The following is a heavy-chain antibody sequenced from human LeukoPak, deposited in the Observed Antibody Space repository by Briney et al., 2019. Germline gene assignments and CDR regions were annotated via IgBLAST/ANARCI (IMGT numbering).Heavy chain of an antibody. J-gene: IGHJ4*02. Sequence: ASVKVSCKASGYTFTGYYMHWARQAPGQGLEWMGRINPNSGGTNYAQKFQGRVTMTRDTSISTAYMELSRLRSDDTAVYYCARRPFYDSSGYYYVELDYWGQGTLVTVSS. CDR2: INPNSGGT. CDR1: GYTFTGYY. D-gene: IGHD3-22*01. V-gene: IGHV1-2*06. CDR3: ARRPFYDSSGYYYVELDY.